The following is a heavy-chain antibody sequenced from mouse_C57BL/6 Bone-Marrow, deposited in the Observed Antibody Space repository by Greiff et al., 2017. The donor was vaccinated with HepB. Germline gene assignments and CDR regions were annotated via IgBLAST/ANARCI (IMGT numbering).Heavy chain of an antibody. J-gene: IGHJ2*01. Sequence: EVKLVESGGGLVQPGGSMKLSCVASGFTFSNYWMNWVRQSPEKGLEWVAQIRLKSDNYATHYAESVKGRFTISRDDSKSSVYLQMNNLRAEDTEIYYCTGRPVITTVNYWGQGTTLTVSS. V-gene: IGHV6-3*01. CDR1: GFTFSNYW. D-gene: IGHD1-1*01. CDR3: TGRPVITTVNY. CDR2: IRLKSDNYAT.